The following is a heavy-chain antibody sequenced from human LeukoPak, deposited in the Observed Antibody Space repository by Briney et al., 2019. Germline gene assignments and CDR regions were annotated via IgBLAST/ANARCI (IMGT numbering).Heavy chain of an antibody. D-gene: IGHD5-18*01. CDR2: ISSSGSTI. CDR1: VFTFSSYE. CDR3: ATSRYSYGYPKPYYYYMDV. V-gene: IGHV3-48*03. J-gene: IGHJ6*03. Sequence: GGALRLSCAASVFTFSSYEMNWVRQAPGKGLEWVSYISSSGSTIYYADSVKGRFTISRDNAKNSLYLQMNSLRAEDTAVYYCATSRYSYGYPKPYYYYMDVWGKGTTVTVSS.